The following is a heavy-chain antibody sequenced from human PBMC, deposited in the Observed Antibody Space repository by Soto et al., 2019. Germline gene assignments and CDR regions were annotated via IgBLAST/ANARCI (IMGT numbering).Heavy chain of an antibody. CDR3: ARESSSPNYYYYGMYV. V-gene: IGHV1-69*01. D-gene: IGHD6-6*01. CDR2: IIPLLNTP. J-gene: IGHJ6*02. Sequence: QVQLVQSGAEVKKPGSSVKVSCRASGGTFSSYAVSWVRQAPGQGLEWMGVIIPLLNTPKYVEKFQGRVTITADASATTAYLELSSLTSEDTAVYYCARESSSPNYYYYGMYVWGQGTTVTVSS. CDR1: GGTFSSYA.